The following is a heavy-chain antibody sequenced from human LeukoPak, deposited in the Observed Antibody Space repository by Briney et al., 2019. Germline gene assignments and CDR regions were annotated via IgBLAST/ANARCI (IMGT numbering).Heavy chain of an antibody. V-gene: IGHV3-30*18. CDR2: ISYDGSDK. CDR3: AKEHGDRGYYYYGMNV. D-gene: IGHD4-17*01. J-gene: IGHJ6*02. Sequence: PGGSLRLSCAASGFTFSSYGMHWVRQAPGKGLEWVAVISYDGSDKYYADSVKGRFTISRDNPKNTMYLQMNSLRVEDTAVYYCAKEHGDRGYYYYGMNVWGQGTMVTVSS. CDR1: GFTFSSYG.